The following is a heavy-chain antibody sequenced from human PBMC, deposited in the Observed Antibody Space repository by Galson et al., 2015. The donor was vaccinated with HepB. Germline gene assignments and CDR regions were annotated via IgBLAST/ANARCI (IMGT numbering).Heavy chain of an antibody. CDR1: GGTFSSYA. Sequence: SVKVSCKASGGTFSSYAISWVRQAPGQGLEWMGGIIPILGIANYAQKFQGRVTITADKSTSTAYMELSNLRSEDTAVYYCARGRSGYYFDYWGQGTLVTVSS. V-gene: IGHV1-69*10. CDR3: ARGRSGYYFDY. D-gene: IGHD3-3*01. J-gene: IGHJ4*02. CDR2: IIPILGIA.